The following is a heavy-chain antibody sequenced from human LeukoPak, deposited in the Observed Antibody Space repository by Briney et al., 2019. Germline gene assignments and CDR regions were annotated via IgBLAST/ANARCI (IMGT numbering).Heavy chain of an antibody. CDR2: ISGSGGSA. V-gene: IGHV3-23*01. D-gene: IGHD2-2*01. Sequence: GGSLRLSCAASGFTFSSYAMSWVRQAPGKGLEWVSGISGSGGSAYYADSVKGRFTISRDNAKNSLYLQMNSLRAEDTAVYYCARLKLLWSNYFDYWGQGTLVTVSS. CDR1: GFTFSSYA. CDR3: ARLKLLWSNYFDY. J-gene: IGHJ4*02.